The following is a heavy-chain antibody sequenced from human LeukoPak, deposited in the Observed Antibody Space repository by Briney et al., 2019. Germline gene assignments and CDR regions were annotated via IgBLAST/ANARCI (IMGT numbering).Heavy chain of an antibody. V-gene: IGHV3-15*01. CDR1: GFTFSNAW. D-gene: IGHD3-10*01. Sequence: GGSLRLSCAASGFTFSNAWMSWVRQAPGKGLEWVGRIKSKTDGGTTDYAAPVKGRFTIPRDDSKNTLYLQMNSLKTEDTAVYYCTTDRYSSGSYGDYYYYYGMDVWGQGTTVTVSS. CDR2: IKSKTDGGTT. CDR3: TTDRYSSGSYGDYYYYYGMDV. J-gene: IGHJ6*02.